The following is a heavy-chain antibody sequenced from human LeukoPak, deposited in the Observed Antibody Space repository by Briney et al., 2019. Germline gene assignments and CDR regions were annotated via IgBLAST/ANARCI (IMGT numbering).Heavy chain of an antibody. Sequence: GGSLRLSCAASGFTSSSYWMHWVRQVPGKGLEWVSAISGSGGSTYYADSVKGRFTISRDNSKNTLYLQMNSLRAEDTAVYYCAKEERRWELSFDYWGQGTLVTVSS. D-gene: IGHD1-26*01. CDR3: AKEERRWELSFDY. V-gene: IGHV3-23*01. CDR1: GFTSSSYW. CDR2: ISGSGGST. J-gene: IGHJ4*02.